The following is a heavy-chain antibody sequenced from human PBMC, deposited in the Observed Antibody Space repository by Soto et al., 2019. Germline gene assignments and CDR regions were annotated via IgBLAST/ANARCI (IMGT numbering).Heavy chain of an antibody. J-gene: IGHJ6*02. Sequence: QVQLVQSGAEVKKPGSSVKVSCKASGGTFSSYAISWVRQAPGQGLEWMGGIIPIFGTANYAQKFQGRVTITADKSTSTAYMELSSLRSEDTAVDYCAREVGLRFLAWLEYYYGMEVWGQGTTVTVSS. CDR3: AREVGLRFLAWLEYYYGMEV. CDR1: GGTFSSYA. V-gene: IGHV1-69*06. CDR2: IIPIFGTA. D-gene: IGHD3-3*01.